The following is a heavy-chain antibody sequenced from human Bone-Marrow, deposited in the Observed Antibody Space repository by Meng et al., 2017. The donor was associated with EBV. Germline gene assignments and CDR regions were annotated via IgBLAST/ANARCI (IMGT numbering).Heavy chain of an antibody. D-gene: IGHD3-10*01. Sequence: VQLTQWGAGMLKPSEPLSLPCAVYGGSFSGYYWSWIRQPPGKGLEWIGEINHSGSTNYNPSLKSRVTISVDTSKNQFSLKLSSVTAADTAVYYCARVLGTIYYGSGIDYWGQGTLVTVSS. CDR2: INHSGST. CDR3: ARVLGTIYYGSGIDY. V-gene: IGHV4-34*01. J-gene: IGHJ4*02. CDR1: GGSFSGYY.